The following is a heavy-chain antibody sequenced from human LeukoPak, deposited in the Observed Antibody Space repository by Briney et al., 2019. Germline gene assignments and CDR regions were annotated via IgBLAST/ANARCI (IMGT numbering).Heavy chain of an antibody. J-gene: IGHJ4*02. CDR2: ICSISSTI. CDR3: TRDVVYDTSGYYPFDY. CDR1: GFTFTIYS. V-gene: IGHV3-48*01. D-gene: IGHD3-22*01. Sequence: GGSLRLSCVDPGFTFTIYSMCWGRQALGKGLGWVSYICSISSTIYYAGSVKGRFTISRDNSMDSLYLQMNSLRAEDTAVYYCTRDVVYDTSGYYPFDYWGQGTLVTVSS.